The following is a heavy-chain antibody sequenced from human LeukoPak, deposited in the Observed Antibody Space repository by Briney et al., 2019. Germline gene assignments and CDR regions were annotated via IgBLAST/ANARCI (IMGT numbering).Heavy chain of an antibody. V-gene: IGHV3-74*01. CDR2: INSDGSST. Sequence: PGGSLRLSCAASGFTFSSYWMHWVRQAPGKGLVWVSRINSDGSSTSYADSVKGRFTISRDNAKNTLYLQMNSLRAEDTAVYYCARKYYYDSSGYGEAFDIWGQGTMVTVSS. J-gene: IGHJ3*02. CDR3: ARKYYYDSSGYGEAFDI. CDR1: GFTFSSYW. D-gene: IGHD3-22*01.